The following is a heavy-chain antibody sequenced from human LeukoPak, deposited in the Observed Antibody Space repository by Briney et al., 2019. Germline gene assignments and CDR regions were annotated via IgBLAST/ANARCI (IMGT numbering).Heavy chain of an antibody. D-gene: IGHD3-22*01. CDR1: GFTFSSYW. J-gene: IGHJ4*02. CDR3: ARAPYYSHVEFYFDY. Sequence: GGSLRLSCVVSGFTFSSYWMSWVRQGPGQGLEWVANMKQDGSEKYYVDPVKGRFTISRDNAKNSLYLQMNSLRAEDTAVYYCARAPYYSHVEFYFDYWGQGTLVTVSS. V-gene: IGHV3-7*03. CDR2: MKQDGSEK.